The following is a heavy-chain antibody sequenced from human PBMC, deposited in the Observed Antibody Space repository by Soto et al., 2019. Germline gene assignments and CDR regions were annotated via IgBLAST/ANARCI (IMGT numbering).Heavy chain of an antibody. CDR3: VKSPRSGYEAPWDY. J-gene: IGHJ4*02. Sequence: PGGSLRLSCAATGFTFSSGSMNWVRQTPGKGLEWVAAISGSGDVIYYADSVKGRFTISRDNSRNTLYLQVNSLRADDTAVYYCVKSPRSGYEAPWDYWGQGTQVTVSS. CDR2: ISGSGDVI. CDR1: GFTFSSGS. D-gene: IGHD5-12*01. V-gene: IGHV3-23*01.